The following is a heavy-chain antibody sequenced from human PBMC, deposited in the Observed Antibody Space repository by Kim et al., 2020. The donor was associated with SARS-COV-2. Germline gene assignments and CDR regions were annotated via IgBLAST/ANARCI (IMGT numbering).Heavy chain of an antibody. CDR2: ISYDVSNK. CDR1: GFIFSNFG. D-gene: IGHD2-2*01. CDR3: AKEQAWRGMDG. J-gene: IGHJ6*02. V-gene: IGHV3-30*18. Sequence: GGSLRISCAASGFIFSNFGMYWVRQAPGKGLEWVAVISYDVSNKYYADSVKGRFTISRDNSKITLYLQMNSLRVDDTAVYYCAKEQAWRGMDGWGQGTTVTVSS.